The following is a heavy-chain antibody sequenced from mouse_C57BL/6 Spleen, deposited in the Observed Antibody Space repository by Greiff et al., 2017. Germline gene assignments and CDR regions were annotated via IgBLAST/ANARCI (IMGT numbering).Heavy chain of an antibody. CDR3: ARETPYDFYAMDY. D-gene: IGHD2-4*01. CDR1: GYTFTDHT. J-gene: IGHJ4*01. V-gene: IGHV1-78*01. CDR2: IYPRDGST. Sequence: LQESDAELVKPGASVKISCKVSGYTFTDHTIHWMKQRPEQGLEWIGYIYPRDGSTKYNEKFKGKATLTADESSSTAYMQLNSLTSEDSAVYFCARETPYDFYAMDYWGQGTSVTVSS.